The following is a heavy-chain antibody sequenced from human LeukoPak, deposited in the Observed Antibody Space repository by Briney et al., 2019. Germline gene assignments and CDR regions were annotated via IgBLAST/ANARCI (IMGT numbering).Heavy chain of an antibody. D-gene: IGHD6-19*01. V-gene: IGHV4-59*08. CDR2: ISYSGIT. J-gene: IGHJ4*02. CDR3: ARHRAIAGPFDL. Sequence: PSETLALTCTVFGGSISNYYWSWFRQPPGQGLAWIGQISYSGITKYHPALKSRVSISVDTSNNRISVNLSSVTAADTAFYYCARHRAIAGPFDLWGLGTLVTVSS. CDR1: GGSISNYY.